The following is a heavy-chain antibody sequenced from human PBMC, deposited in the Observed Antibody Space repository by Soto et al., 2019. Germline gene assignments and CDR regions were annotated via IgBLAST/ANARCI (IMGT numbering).Heavy chain of an antibody. Sequence: PSETLSLTCAVSGGSISSGGYSWSWIRQPPGKGLEWIGYIYHSGSTYYNPSLKSRVTISVDRSKNQFSLKLSSVTAADTAVYYCARALRNYDILTGYHYYFDYWGQGTLVTVSS. CDR3: ARALRNYDILTGYHYYFDY. J-gene: IGHJ4*02. CDR1: GGSISSGGYS. V-gene: IGHV4-30-2*01. CDR2: IYHSGST. D-gene: IGHD3-9*01.